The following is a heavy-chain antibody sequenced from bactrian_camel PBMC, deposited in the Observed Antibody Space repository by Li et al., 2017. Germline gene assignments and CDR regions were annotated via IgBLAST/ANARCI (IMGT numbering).Heavy chain of an antibody. J-gene: IGHJ6*01. CDR1: GYINRRYS. V-gene: IGHV3S1*01. Sequence: VQLVESGGGSVQAGGSARLTCVGSGYINRRYSRGWFRQVPGKRREGVAALDDDGTTTYADPVKGRFTISRRRNILYLEMNNLKPEDTAMYYCANVIDGGDWFDRLDPENFGYWGQGTQVTVS. CDR2: LDDDGTT. D-gene: IGHD1*01. CDR3: ANVIDGGDWFDRLDPENFGY.